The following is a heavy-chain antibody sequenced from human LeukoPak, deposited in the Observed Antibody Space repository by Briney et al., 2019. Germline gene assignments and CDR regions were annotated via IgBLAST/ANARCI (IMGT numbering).Heavy chain of an antibody. CDR3: ARSAKYYYGSGSYRRYYFDY. V-gene: IGHV4-34*01. CDR1: GGSISSYY. CDR2: INHSGST. Sequence: SETLSLTCTVSGGSISSYYWSWIRQPPGKGLEWIGEINHSGSTNYNPPLKSRVTISVDTSKNQFSLKLSSVTAADTAVYYCARSAKYYYGSGSYRRYYFDYWGQGTLVTVSS. J-gene: IGHJ4*02. D-gene: IGHD3-10*01.